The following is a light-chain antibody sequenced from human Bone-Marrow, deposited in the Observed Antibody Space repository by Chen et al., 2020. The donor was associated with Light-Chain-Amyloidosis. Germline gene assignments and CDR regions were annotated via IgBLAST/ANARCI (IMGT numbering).Light chain of an antibody. Sequence: QSVLTQPPSVSGAPGQRVTISCTGTSSNIGAGYDVHWYQQLPGAAPKLLISANTNRPAGVPDRCAGSTSGASASLAITGLQAIDEADYYCQSYDSKLDVVFGGGTKVTVL. CDR2: ANT. J-gene: IGLJ2*01. CDR1: SSNIGAGYD. V-gene: IGLV1-40*01. CDR3: QSYDSKLDVV.